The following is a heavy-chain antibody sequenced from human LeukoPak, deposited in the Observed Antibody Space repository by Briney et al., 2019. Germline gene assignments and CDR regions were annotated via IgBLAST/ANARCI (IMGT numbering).Heavy chain of an antibody. CDR2: IYHSGST. V-gene: IGHV4-4*02. J-gene: IGHJ4*02. CDR1: GGSISSSNW. D-gene: IGHD2-2*01. Sequence: SETLSLTCAVSGGSISSSNWWSWVRQPPGKGLEWIGEIYHSGSTNYNPSLKSRVTTSVDKSKNQFSLKLSSVTAADTAVYYCARAVRRENFDYWGQGTLVTVSS. CDR3: ARAVRRENFDY.